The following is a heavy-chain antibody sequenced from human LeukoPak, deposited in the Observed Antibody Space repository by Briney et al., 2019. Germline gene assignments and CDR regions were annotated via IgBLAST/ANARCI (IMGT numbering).Heavy chain of an antibody. CDR2: IRSKAYGGTT. V-gene: IGHV3-49*03. D-gene: IGHD6-19*01. J-gene: IGHJ4*02. CDR1: GFTFGDYA. CDR3: AGDKTTGGWYEFDY. Sequence: GGSLRLSCTASGFTFGDYAMSWFRQAPGKGLEWVGFIRSKAYGGTTEYAASVKGRFTISRDDSKSIAYLQMNSLRTEDTAIYYCAGDKTTGGWYEFDYWGQGTLLTVSS.